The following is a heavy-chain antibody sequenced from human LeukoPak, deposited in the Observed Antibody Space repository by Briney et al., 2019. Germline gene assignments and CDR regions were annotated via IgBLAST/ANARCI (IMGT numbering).Heavy chain of an antibody. CDR1: GFTFSSYG. Sequence: GRSLRLSCAASGFTFSSYGMHWVRQAPGKGLEWMAVIPYDGSNKYYADSVKGRFTISRDSSENTLYLQVNSLRAEDTAVYYCAKARPRNCSGAACYHYFDYWGQGTLVTVSS. D-gene: IGHD2-15*01. J-gene: IGHJ4*02. CDR2: IPYDGSNK. V-gene: IGHV3-30*18. CDR3: AKARPRNCSGAACYHYFDY.